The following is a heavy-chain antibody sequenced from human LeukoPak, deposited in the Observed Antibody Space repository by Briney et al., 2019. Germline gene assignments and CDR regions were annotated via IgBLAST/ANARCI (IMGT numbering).Heavy chain of an antibody. Sequence: GGSLRLSCAASGFTFSSYSMNWVRQAPGKGLEWVSSISSSSSYIYYADSVKGRFTISRDNAKNSLYLQMNSLRAEDTAVYYCARASLAVAGQDYWGQGTLVTVSS. J-gene: IGHJ4*02. CDR1: GFTFSSYS. V-gene: IGHV3-21*01. CDR2: ISSSSSYI. CDR3: ARASLAVAGQDY. D-gene: IGHD6-19*01.